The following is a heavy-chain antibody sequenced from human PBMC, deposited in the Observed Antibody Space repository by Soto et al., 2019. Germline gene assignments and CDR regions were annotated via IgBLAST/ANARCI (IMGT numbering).Heavy chain of an antibody. Sequence: GGSLRLSCAASGFTVSSNYMSWVRQAPGKGLEWGSVIYSGGSTYYADSGKGRFTISRDNSKNTLYLQMNSLRAEDTAVYYCARDRGGATDYWGQGTLVTVSS. J-gene: IGHJ4*02. CDR1: GFTVSSNY. CDR3: ARDRGGATDY. V-gene: IGHV3-66*01. CDR2: IYSGGST. D-gene: IGHD1-26*01.